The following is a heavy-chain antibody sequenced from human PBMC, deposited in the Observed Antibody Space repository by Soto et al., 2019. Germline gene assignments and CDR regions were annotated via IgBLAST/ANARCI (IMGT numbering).Heavy chain of an antibody. CDR1: GASITGNSY. CDR2: FSLSGTT. CDR3: ASTLRSTSDY. J-gene: IGHJ4*02. D-gene: IGHD2-2*01. V-gene: IGHV4-4*07. Sequence: SETLSLTCTVSGASITGNSYWSWIRQPAGKGLEWIGRFSLSGTTNYNPSLKSRVTMSVDTSKNQFSLKLSSVTAADTAVYYCASTLRSTSDYWGQGTLVTVS.